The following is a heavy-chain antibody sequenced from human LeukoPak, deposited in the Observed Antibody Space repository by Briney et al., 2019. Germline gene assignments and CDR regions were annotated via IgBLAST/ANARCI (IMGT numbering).Heavy chain of an antibody. D-gene: IGHD3-10*01. CDR2: IYYSGST. V-gene: IGHV4-39*07. CDR3: ARVLWFGELNYYMDV. CDR1: GGSISSSSYY. J-gene: IGHJ6*03. Sequence: SETLSLTCTVSGGSISSSSYYWGWIRQPPGKGLEWIGSIYYSGSTYYNPSLKSRVTISVDTSKNQFSLKLSSVTAADTAVYYCARVLWFGELNYYMDVWGKGTTVTFSS.